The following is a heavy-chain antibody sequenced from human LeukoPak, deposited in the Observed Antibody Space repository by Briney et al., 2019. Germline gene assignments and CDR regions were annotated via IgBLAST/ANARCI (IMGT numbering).Heavy chain of an antibody. V-gene: IGHV1-18*01. CDR1: GYTFTSYG. J-gene: IGHJ4*02. CDR2: ISAYNGNT. Sequence: ASVKVSCKASGYTFTSYGISWVRQAPGQGLEWMGWISAYNGNTNYAQKLQGRVTMTTDTSTSTAYMELRSLRSDDTAVYYCARASAVAGFFHGYFDYWGQETPVTVSS. D-gene: IGHD6-19*01. CDR3: ARASAVAGFFHGYFDY.